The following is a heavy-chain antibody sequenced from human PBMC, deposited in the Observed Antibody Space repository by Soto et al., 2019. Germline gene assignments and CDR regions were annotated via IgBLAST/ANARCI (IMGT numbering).Heavy chain of an antibody. CDR3: AREFQWLDTLFDY. D-gene: IGHD5-12*01. J-gene: IGHJ4*02. CDR2: IWYDGSNK. V-gene: IGHV3-33*01. CDR1: GFTFSSYG. Sequence: GGSLRLSCAASGFTFSSYGMHWVRQAPGKGLEWVAVIWYDGSNKYYADSVKGRFTISRDNSKNTLYLQMNSLRAEDTAVYYCAREFQWLDTLFDYWGQGTLVTISS.